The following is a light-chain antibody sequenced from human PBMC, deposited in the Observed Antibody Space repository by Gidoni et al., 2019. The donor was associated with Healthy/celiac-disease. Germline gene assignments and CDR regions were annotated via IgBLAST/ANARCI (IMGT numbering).Light chain of an antibody. Sequence: EIVLTQSPGTLSLSPGERATHSCRASQSVSSSYFAWYQQKPGQAPRLLIYGASSRATGIPDRFSGSGSGTDFTLTISRLEPEDFAVYYCQQYGSSPFTFGPGTKVDIK. J-gene: IGKJ3*01. V-gene: IGKV3-20*01. CDR3: QQYGSSPFT. CDR1: QSVSSSY. CDR2: GAS.